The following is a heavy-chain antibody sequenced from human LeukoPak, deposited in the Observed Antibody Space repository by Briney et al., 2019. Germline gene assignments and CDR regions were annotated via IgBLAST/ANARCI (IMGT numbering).Heavy chain of an antibody. V-gene: IGHV4-59*01. CDR3: ARQGYKSGWYPTFDF. CDR1: GDSIGTYY. J-gene: IGHJ4*02. Sequence: SETLSLTCTVSGDSIGTYYWSWIRRPPGKGLEWIGHVYYAGITDYNPSLQSRVAISVDPSRNQLSLKLNSVTAADTAVYYCARQGYKSGWYPTFDFWGPGTQVIVSS. CDR2: VYYAGIT. D-gene: IGHD6-19*01.